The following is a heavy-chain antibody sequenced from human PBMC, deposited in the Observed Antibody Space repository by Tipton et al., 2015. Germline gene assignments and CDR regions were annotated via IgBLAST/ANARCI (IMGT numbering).Heavy chain of an antibody. Sequence: SLRLSCAASGFTFSSYSMSWVRQLPGKGLEWVSYITSTTTTTYYADSVKGRFAISRDNAKNSVYLQMNSLRVEDTAVYYCARDDYGDSRADAFDFWGQGTLVTVS. CDR3: ARDDYGDSRADAFDF. CDR1: GFTFSSYS. CDR2: ITSTTTTT. D-gene: IGHD4-17*01. J-gene: IGHJ3*01. V-gene: IGHV3-48*01.